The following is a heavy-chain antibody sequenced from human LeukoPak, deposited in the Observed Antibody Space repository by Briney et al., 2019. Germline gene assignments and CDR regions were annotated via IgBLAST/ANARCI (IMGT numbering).Heavy chain of an antibody. J-gene: IGHJ4*02. Sequence: GGSLRLSCAASGFTFSDYSMNWVRQAPGNGLEGGASVNTISSYIYYADSMRGRFTISRDNARNSLFLQMNSLRAEDTGVYYCARLRRNSDRSDFFYYYDHWGQGTLVTVSS. CDR3: ARLRRNSDRSDFFYYYDH. D-gene: IGHD3-22*01. CDR1: GFTFSDYS. V-gene: IGHV3-21*01. CDR2: VNTISSYI.